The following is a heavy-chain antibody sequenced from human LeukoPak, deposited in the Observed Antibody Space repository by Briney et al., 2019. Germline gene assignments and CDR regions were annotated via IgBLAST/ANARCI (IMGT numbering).Heavy chain of an antibody. CDR3: ARDSLSQQLVPIDY. Sequence: GGSLRLSCAASGFTFSSYAMSWVRQAPGKGLEWVSSISSSSSYIYYADSVKGRFTISRDNAKNSLYLQMNSLRAEDTAVYYCARDSLSQQLVPIDYWGQGTLVTVSS. V-gene: IGHV3-21*01. CDR2: ISSSSSYI. J-gene: IGHJ4*02. D-gene: IGHD6-13*01. CDR1: GFTFSSYA.